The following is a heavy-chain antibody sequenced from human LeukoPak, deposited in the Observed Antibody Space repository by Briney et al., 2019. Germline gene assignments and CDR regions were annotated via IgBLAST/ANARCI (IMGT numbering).Heavy chain of an antibody. V-gene: IGHV3-7*01. CDR2: IKQDGSEK. Sequence: GGSLRLSCAASGFTFSSYAMSWVRQAPGKGLEWVANIKQDGSEKYYVDSVKGRFTISRDNAKNSLYLQMNSLRAEDTAVYYCARSALDCTNGVCFLYYYYYMDVWGKGTTVTVSS. CDR1: GFTFSSYA. J-gene: IGHJ6*03. D-gene: IGHD2-8*01. CDR3: ARSALDCTNGVCFLYYYYYMDV.